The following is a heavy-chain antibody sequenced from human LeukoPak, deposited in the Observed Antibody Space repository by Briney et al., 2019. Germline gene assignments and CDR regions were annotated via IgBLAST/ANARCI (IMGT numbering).Heavy chain of an antibody. D-gene: IGHD2-2*01. J-gene: IGHJ6*02. CDR1: GYTFTSYG. V-gene: IGHV1-18*01. CDR3: ARRAKKVPAAYGMDV. Sequence: ASVTVSCKASGYTFTSYGISWVRQAPGQGLEWMGWISAYNGNTNYAQKLQGRVTMTTDTSTSTAYMELRSLRSDDTAVYYCARRAKKVPAAYGMDVWGQGTTVTVSS. CDR2: ISAYNGNT.